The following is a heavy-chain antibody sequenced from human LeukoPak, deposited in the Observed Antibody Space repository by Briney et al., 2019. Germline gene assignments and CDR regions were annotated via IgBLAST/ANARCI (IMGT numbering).Heavy chain of an antibody. D-gene: IGHD3-22*01. CDR2: IWYDGSNK. Sequence: PGRSLRLSCAASGFTFSSYGMPWVRQAPGKGLEWVAVIWYDGSNKYYADSVKGRFTISRDNSKNTLYLQMNSLRAEDTAVYYCAKDRITNYYDSSGYYSTFDYWGQGTLVTVSS. J-gene: IGHJ4*02. CDR3: AKDRITNYYDSSGYYSTFDY. V-gene: IGHV3-33*06. CDR1: GFTFSSYG.